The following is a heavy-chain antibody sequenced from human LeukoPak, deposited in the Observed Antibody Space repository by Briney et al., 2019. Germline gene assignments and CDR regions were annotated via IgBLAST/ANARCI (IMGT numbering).Heavy chain of an antibody. CDR1: GSTFSSYD. D-gene: IGHD3-22*01. CDR3: ARDRRGYYDSSGYYDY. Sequence: GASVKVSCKASGSTFSSYDNNWVRQATGQGLEWMGWMNPNSGNTGYAQKFQGRVTMTRNTSISTAYMELSSLRSEDTAVYYCARDRRGYYDSSGYYDYWGQGTLVTVSS. CDR2: MNPNSGNT. V-gene: IGHV1-8*01. J-gene: IGHJ4*02.